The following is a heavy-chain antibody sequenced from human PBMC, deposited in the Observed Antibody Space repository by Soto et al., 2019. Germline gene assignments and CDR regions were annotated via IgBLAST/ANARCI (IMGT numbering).Heavy chain of an antibody. J-gene: IGHJ5*02. CDR1: GFAFGRYA. V-gene: IGHV3-23*01. CDR2: MGGSVDSK. D-gene: IGHD6-19*01. Sequence: EVQLLESGGGLVKPGGSLRLSCAASGFAFGRYALSWVRQAPGKGLEWVSAMGGSVDSKSYADSGKGRFTISREDPKNTLFLEMNSLRPEDTAIYFCARDQISGWYDNWGQGTLVTVSS. CDR3: ARDQISGWYDN.